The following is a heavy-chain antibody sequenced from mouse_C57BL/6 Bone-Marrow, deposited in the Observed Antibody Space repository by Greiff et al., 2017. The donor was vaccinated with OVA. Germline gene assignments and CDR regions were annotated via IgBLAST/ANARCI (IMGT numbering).Heavy chain of an antibody. J-gene: IGHJ4*01. D-gene: IGHD2-5*01. CDR3: TAYSNFYAMDY. CDR1: GFNIKDDY. V-gene: IGHV14-4*01. Sequence: EVQRVESGAELVRPGASVKLSCTASGFNIKDDYMHWVKQRPEQGLEWIGWIDPENGDTEYASKFQGKATITADTSSNTAYLQLSSLTSEDTAVYYCTAYSNFYAMDYWGQGTSVTVSS. CDR2: IDPENGDT.